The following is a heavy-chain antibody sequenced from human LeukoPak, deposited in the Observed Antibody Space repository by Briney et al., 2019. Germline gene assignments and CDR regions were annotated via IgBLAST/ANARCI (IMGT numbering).Heavy chain of an antibody. CDR3: AAEAAYYYDSRDAFDV. J-gene: IGHJ3*01. V-gene: IGHV1-58*01. Sequence: GASVKVSCKASGFTFTSSAVQWVRQARGQRLEWIGWIVVGSGNTNYAQKFQERVTITRDMSTGLVYMELSSLRSEDTAVYYCAAEAAYYYDSRDAFDVWGQGTMVTVSS. CDR2: IVVGSGNT. CDR1: GFTFTSSA. D-gene: IGHD3-22*01.